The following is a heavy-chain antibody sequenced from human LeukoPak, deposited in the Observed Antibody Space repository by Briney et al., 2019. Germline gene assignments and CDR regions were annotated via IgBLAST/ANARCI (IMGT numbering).Heavy chain of an antibody. D-gene: IGHD3-3*01. Sequence: SETLSLTCTVSGASFSNVDVYWTWIRQPPGKGLEWIGIIYYSGSTYYNPSLKSRVTISVNTPKNQFSLKLNSVTAADTAVYYCARPRLEWPDAFDIWGRGTMVTVSS. CDR2: IYYSGST. CDR1: GASFSNVDVY. CDR3: ARPRLEWPDAFDI. J-gene: IGHJ3*02. V-gene: IGHV4-39*07.